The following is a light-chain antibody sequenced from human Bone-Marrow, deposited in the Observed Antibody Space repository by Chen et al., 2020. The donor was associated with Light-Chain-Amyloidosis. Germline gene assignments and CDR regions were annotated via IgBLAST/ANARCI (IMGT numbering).Light chain of an antibody. Sequence: QSALTQPASVSGSPGQSITISCTGTSSDVGGDNHVSWYQQHPDKAPKLMIYAVTNRPSWVPDRFSGSKSDNTASLTLSGLQTDDEADYFCSSYTITNTLVFGSGTRVTVL. CDR1: SSDVGGDNH. V-gene: IGLV2-14*01. CDR3: SSYTITNTLV. J-gene: IGLJ1*01. CDR2: AVT.